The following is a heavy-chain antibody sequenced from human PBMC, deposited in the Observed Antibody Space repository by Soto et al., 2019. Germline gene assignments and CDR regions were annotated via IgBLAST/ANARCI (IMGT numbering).Heavy chain of an antibody. CDR1: GFTFSSYA. CDR3: AKVPYDFWSGSQAWFDP. J-gene: IGHJ5*02. Sequence: SLRLSCAASGFTFSSYAMSWVRQAPGKGLEWVSAISGSGGSTYYADSVKGRFTISRDNSKNTLYLQMNSLRAEDTAVYYCAKVPYDFWSGSQAWFDPWGQGILVTVSS. V-gene: IGHV3-23*01. D-gene: IGHD3-3*01. CDR2: ISGSGGST.